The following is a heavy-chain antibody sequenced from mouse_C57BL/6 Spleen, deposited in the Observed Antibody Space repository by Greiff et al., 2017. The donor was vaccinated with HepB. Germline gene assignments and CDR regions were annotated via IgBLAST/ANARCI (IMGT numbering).Heavy chain of an antibody. CDR3: ARGGYYYGSSYDYFDY. CDR1: GFTFSDYY. Sequence: EVKLVESEGGLVQPGSSMKLSCTASGFTFSDYYMAWVRQVPEKGLEWVANINYDGSSTYYLDSLKSRFIISRDNAKNILYLQMSSLKSEDTATYYCARGGYYYGSSYDYFDYWGQGTTLTVSS. D-gene: IGHD1-1*01. V-gene: IGHV5-16*01. J-gene: IGHJ2*01. CDR2: INYDGSST.